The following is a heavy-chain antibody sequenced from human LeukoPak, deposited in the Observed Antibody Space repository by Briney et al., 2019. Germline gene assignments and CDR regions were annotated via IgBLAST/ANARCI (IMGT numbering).Heavy chain of an antibody. CDR1: GGSFSGYY. V-gene: IGHV4-34*01. J-gene: IGHJ4*02. CDR3: ARGGYYESSGYPLDY. CDR2: INHSGST. D-gene: IGHD3-22*01. Sequence: PSETLSLTCAVYGGSFSGYYWSWIRQPPGKGLEWIGEINHSGSTNYNPSLKSRVTISVDTSKNQFSLKLSSVTAADTAVYYCARGGYYESSGYPLDYWGQGTLVTVSS.